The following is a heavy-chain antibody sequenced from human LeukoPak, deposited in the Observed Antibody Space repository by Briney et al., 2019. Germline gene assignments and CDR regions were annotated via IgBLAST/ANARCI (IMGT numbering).Heavy chain of an antibody. Sequence: PSETLSLTCTVSGGSISSGGYYWSWIRQHPGKGLEWIGYIYYSGSTYYNPSLKSRVTISVDTSKNQFSLELSSVTAADTAVYYCARGATYYYGSGSFNWFDPWGQGTLVTVSS. CDR3: ARGATYYYGSGSFNWFDP. V-gene: IGHV4-31*03. CDR2: IYYSGST. CDR1: GGSISSGGYY. J-gene: IGHJ5*02. D-gene: IGHD3-10*01.